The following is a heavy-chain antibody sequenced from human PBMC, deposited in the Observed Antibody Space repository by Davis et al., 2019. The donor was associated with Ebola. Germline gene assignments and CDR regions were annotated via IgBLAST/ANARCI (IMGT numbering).Heavy chain of an antibody. CDR1: GYTFTGYY. CDR3: ARLRDGYSSYYYYYYYMDV. D-gene: IGHD5-24*01. V-gene: IGHV1-18*04. J-gene: IGHJ6*03. Sequence: ASVKVSCKASGYTFTGYYMHWVRQAPGQGLEWMGWINPNSGNTNYAQKLQGRVTMTTDTSTSTAYMELRSLRSDDTAVYYCARLRDGYSSYYYYYYYMDVWGKGTTVTVSS. CDR2: INPNSGNT.